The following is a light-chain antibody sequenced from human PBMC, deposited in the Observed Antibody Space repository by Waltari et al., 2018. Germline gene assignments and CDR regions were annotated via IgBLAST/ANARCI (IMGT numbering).Light chain of an antibody. CDR1: SSDVGAYNS. CDR2: DVT. V-gene: IGLV2-23*01. CDR3: SSYAGTNTVL. J-gene: IGLJ2*01. Sequence: QSVLTQPASVSGSPGQSITISCTGSSSDVGAYNSVPWYQQHPGRAPKLLIYDVTKWPSGVSNRFSGSKSGNTASLTISGLQAEDEADYYCSSYAGTNTVLFGGGTKLTVL.